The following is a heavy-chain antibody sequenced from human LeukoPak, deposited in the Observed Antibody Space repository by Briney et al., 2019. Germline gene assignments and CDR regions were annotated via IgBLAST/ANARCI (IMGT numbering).Heavy chain of an antibody. CDR2: LNPNNGST. V-gene: IGHV1-8*03. Sequence: ASGKLSCKASVYTFTTHDMNWVRPATGQGLEWRGRLNPNNGSTGYAQKFQGRVSITRDTSISTAFIELRSLRSEDTAVYYCASGPPPGQCTSASCYVDYWGQGTLVTVSS. D-gene: IGHD2-2*01. J-gene: IGHJ4*02. CDR1: VYTFTTHD. CDR3: ASGPPPGQCTSASCYVDY.